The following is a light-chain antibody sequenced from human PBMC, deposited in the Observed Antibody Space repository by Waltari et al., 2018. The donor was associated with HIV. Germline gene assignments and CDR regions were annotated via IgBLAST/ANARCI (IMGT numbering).Light chain of an antibody. CDR2: GAS. J-gene: IGKJ2*01. CDR3: QSYRTWPPMYT. CDR1: PCINRD. V-gene: IGKV3-15*01. Sequence: TQSPAALSVSPGQRATLSCRASPCINRDVAWFQQKPGQRPRLLVYGASTRANGVPARFSGGVSGTEFTLTISSLQPEDFAVYYCQSYRTWPPMYTFGQGTKLE.